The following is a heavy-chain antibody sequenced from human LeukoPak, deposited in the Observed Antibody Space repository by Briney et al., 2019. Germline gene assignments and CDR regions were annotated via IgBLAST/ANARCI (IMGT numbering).Heavy chain of an antibody. CDR1: GGSISNYH. J-gene: IGHJ4*02. CDR3: ARRDISSGWSFDY. D-gene: IGHD6-19*01. Sequence: SETLSLTCTVSGGSISNYHWGWIRQPAGKGLEWIGQIHTSGSTNYNPPLKSRVNMSIDTPENQLSLTIRSVTAADTAVYYCARRDISSGWSFDYWGQGTLVTVSS. V-gene: IGHV4-4*07. CDR2: IHTSGST.